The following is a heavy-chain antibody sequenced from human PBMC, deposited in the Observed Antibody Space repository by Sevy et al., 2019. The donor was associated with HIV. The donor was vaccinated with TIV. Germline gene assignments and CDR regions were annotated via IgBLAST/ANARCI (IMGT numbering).Heavy chain of an antibody. D-gene: IGHD2-8*01. CDR3: ASAETKGFDP. Sequence: GGSLRLSCAASGFTFSSYWMSWVRQAPGKGLEWVASIKQDGSDKYYVDSVKGRFTISRDNAKNSLYLQMNSLRVEDTAVYYCASAETKGFDPWGRGTLVTVSS. CDR1: GFTFSSYW. J-gene: IGHJ5*02. CDR2: IKQDGSDK. V-gene: IGHV3-7*01.